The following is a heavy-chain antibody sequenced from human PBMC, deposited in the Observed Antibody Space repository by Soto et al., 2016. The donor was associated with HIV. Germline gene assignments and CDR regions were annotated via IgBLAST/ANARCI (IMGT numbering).Heavy chain of an antibody. CDR3: ARDSYGSGSREGNWFDP. CDR2: INPNSGFT. Sequence: QVQLVQSGAEVKKPGASVKVSCKTSGYTFTDYFIHWVRQAPGQGLEWMGWINPNSGFTDYPQKFQGRVTMTRDTSISTAYMDLRSLRSDDTAAYYCARDSYGSGSREGNWFDPWGQGTLVTVSS. J-gene: IGHJ5*02. CDR1: GYTFTDYF. D-gene: IGHD3-10*01. V-gene: IGHV1-2*02.